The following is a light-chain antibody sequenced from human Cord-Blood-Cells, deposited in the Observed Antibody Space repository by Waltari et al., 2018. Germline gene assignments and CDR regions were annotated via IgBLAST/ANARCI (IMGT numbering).Light chain of an antibody. CDR3: SSYTSSSTLWV. CDR2: DVS. V-gene: IGLV2-14*03. CDR1: SRDVGGYNY. J-gene: IGLJ3*02. Sequence: QSALTQPASVSGSPGQLLTISCTGTSRDVGGYNYDSLYQQHRGKAPKLMIYDVSNRPSGVSNRFSGSKSGNTASLTISGLQAEDEADYYCSSYTSSSTLWVFGGGTKLPVL.